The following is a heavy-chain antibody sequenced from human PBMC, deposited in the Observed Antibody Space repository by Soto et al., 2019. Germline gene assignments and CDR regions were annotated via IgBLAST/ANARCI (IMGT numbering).Heavy chain of an antibody. Sequence: GESLKISCRGSGYSYTNYWIGWVRQMTGKGLEWMGIIYPGDSDTRYSPSFQGQVTIAADKSISTAYLQWSSLKASDTAMYYCAKTSYSSSHFDYWGQGTLVTVSS. V-gene: IGHV5-51*01. D-gene: IGHD6-6*01. CDR3: AKTSYSSSHFDY. J-gene: IGHJ4*02. CDR2: IYPGDSDT. CDR1: GYSYTNYW.